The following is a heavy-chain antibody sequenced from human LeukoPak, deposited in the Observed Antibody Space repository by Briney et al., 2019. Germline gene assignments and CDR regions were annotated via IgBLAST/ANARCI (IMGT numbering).Heavy chain of an antibody. Sequence: PSETLSLTCGVSGHSFSSDSFWGWIRQPPGQGLEWIGSIHERGSTFYNPSLKSRVTISIDTSKNQFSLNVNSVTAADTAVYYCARASRPSNSRFDPWGQGTVVTVSS. CDR1: GHSFSSDSF. V-gene: IGHV4-38-2*01. D-gene: IGHD6-6*01. J-gene: IGHJ5*02. CDR3: ARASRPSNSRFDP. CDR2: IHERGST.